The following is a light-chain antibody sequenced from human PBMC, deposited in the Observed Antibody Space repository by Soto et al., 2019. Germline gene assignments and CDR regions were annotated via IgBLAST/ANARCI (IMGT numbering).Light chain of an antibody. CDR1: QSVSSTY. V-gene: IGKV3-20*01. CDR3: QQYCRSPPFT. J-gene: IGKJ2*01. CDR2: GAS. Sequence: EIVLTQSPGTLSLSPGERATLSCRASQSVSSTYIAWYQQNPGQAPRLLIYGASSSATGIPDRFSGSGSGTDFTLTISRLEPEDFAVDFCQQYCRSPPFTFGQGTKVEIK.